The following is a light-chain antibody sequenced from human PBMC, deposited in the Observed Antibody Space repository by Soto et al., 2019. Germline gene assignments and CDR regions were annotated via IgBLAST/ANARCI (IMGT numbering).Light chain of an antibody. V-gene: IGLV2-14*01. Sequence: QSVLTQPASVSGSPGQSITISCTGTRSDVGGYNYVYWHQQHPGKAPKLMIYDVTNRPSGVSDRFSGSKSGNTASPTISGLQAEDEADYYCSSYTSSSTYVFGAGTKVTVL. CDR2: DVT. CDR3: SSYTSSSTYV. CDR1: RSDVGGYNY. J-gene: IGLJ1*01.